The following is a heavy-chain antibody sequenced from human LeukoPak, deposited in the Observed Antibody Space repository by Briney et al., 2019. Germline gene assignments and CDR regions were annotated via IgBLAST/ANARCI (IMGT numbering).Heavy chain of an antibody. V-gene: IGHV1-69*13. J-gene: IGHJ6*03. CDR2: IIPIFSTA. D-gene: IGHD6-13*01. CDR1: GGTFSSYA. CDR3: ARVDSSSLVRVEYYYYYMDV. Sequence: SVKLSCKASGGTFSSYAICWVRQAPGQGLEWMGGIIPIFSTANYAQKFQRRVTITADESTSTAYMELSSLRSEDTAVYYCARVDSSSLVRVEYYYYYMDVWGKGTTVTVSS.